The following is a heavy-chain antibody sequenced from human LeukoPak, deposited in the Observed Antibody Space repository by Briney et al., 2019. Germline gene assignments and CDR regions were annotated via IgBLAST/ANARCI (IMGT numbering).Heavy chain of an antibody. CDR3: AREVFTGSGAAFDI. J-gene: IGHJ3*02. CDR1: DDSLRNYY. Sequence: SETLSLTCTVSDDSLRNYYWTWVRQPPGKGLEWIGFMHHSTSTKQNPPLKNRVTISVDTSKNQFSLKLTSVTAADTAVYYCAREVFTGSGAAFDIWGQGTVVTVSS. CDR2: MHHSTST. V-gene: IGHV4-59*01. D-gene: IGHD3-10*01.